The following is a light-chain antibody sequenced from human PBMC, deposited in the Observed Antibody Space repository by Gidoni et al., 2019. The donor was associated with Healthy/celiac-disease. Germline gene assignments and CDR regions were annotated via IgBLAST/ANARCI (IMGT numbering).Light chain of an antibody. CDR1: QSVLYSSNNKNY. Sequence: DIVMTQSPHSLAVTLGERATINCKSSQSVLYSSNNKNYLAWYQQKPGQPPKLLIYWASNRESGVPDRFSGRGSGTDFTLTISSLQAEDVAVYYCQQSYSTPRLTFGGGTKVEIK. V-gene: IGKV4-1*01. J-gene: IGKJ4*01. CDR3: QQSYSTPRLT. CDR2: WAS.